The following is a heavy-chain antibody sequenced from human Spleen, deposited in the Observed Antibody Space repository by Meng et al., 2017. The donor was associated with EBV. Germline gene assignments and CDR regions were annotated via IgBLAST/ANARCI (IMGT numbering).Heavy chain of an antibody. D-gene: IGHD2-15*01. V-gene: IGHV4-34*01. J-gene: IGHJ4*02. CDR2: INHSGST. Sequence: QVQLQQWGAGLLKTSETLSLTCAVYGGSFSGYYWSWIRQPPGKGLEWIGEINHSGSTNYNPSLKSRVTISVDTSKNQFSLKLSSVTAADTAVYYCARRPYCSGGSCYSSWYFDYWGQGTLVTVSS. CDR1: GGSFSGYY. CDR3: ARRPYCSGGSCYSSWYFDY.